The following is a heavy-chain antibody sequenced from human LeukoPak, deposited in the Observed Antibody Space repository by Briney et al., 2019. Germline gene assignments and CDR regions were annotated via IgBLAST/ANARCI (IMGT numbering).Heavy chain of an antibody. CDR1: GFTFSSYA. Sequence: GGSLRLSCAASGFTFSSYAMHWVRQAPGKGLEWVSGISWNSGSIGYADSVKGRFTISRDNAKNSLYLQMNSLRAEDTALYYCARVFDPWGQGTLVTVSS. J-gene: IGHJ5*02. V-gene: IGHV3-9*01. CDR3: ARVFDP. CDR2: ISWNSGSI.